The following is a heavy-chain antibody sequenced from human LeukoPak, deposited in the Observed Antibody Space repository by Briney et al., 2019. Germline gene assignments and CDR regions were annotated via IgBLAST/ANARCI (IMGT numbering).Heavy chain of an antibody. CDR1: GGSISSGGYY. Sequence: PSQNLSLNCTVSGGSISSGGYYWSWLRQHPGKGLEWIGYIYYSGSTYYNPSLKSRVSISVDTSKNQFSLKLSSVTAADTAVYYCATARERRPSGRLDYWGQGTLVTVSS. J-gene: IGHJ4*02. CDR2: IYYSGST. CDR3: ATARERRPSGRLDY. V-gene: IGHV4-31*03.